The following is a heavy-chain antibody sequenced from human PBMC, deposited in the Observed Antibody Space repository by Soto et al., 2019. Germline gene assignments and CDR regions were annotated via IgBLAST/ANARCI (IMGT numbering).Heavy chain of an antibody. CDR3: AKSLGFCTPGTCAPHFVYVMDV. Sequence: GGSLRRSWAASGITFSGYGMHWVRQAPGRGLEWVTMISSEGSAQYYEDYVKGRFTISRDNSKNTLNLQLNSLRTEDTAIYYCAKSLGFCTPGTCAPHFVYVMDVWGQGTTVTVS. V-gene: IGHV3-30*18. J-gene: IGHJ6*02. D-gene: IGHD2-8*01. CDR2: ISSEGSAQ. CDR1: GITFSGYG.